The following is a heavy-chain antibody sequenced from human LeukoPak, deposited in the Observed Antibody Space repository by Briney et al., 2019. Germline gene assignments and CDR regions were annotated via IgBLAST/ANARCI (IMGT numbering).Heavy chain of an antibody. V-gene: IGHV3-23*01. CDR2: ISGSGGST. CDR1: GFTFSSYA. J-gene: IGHJ4*02. CDR3: AKDQIYFYDSSGYSYADY. D-gene: IGHD3-22*01. Sequence: GGSLRLSCAASGFTFSSYAMSWVRQAPGKGLEWVSAISGSGGSTYYADSVKGRFTISRDNSKNTLYLQMNSLRAEDTAVYYCAKDQIYFYDSSGYSYADYWGQGTPVTVSS.